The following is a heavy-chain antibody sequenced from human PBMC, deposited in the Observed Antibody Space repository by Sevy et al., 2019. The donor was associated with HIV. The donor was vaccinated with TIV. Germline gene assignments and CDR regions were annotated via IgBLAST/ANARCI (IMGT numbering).Heavy chain of an antibody. V-gene: IGHV3-33*08. CDR1: GFTFSEYG. J-gene: IGHJ5*02. CDR3: ARDRGEILRSAFKS. CDR2: ISHDGRNNK. D-gene: IGHD3-10*01. Sequence: GGSLRLSCVASGFTFSEYGMHWVRQAPGKGLEWVAVISHDGRNNKYNADSVKGRFTMSRDNSKNTLYLQMNSLRAEDTAIYYCARDRGEILRSAFKSWGQGTRVTVSS.